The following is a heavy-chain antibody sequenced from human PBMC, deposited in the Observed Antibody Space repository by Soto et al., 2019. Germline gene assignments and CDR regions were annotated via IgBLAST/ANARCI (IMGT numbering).Heavy chain of an antibody. D-gene: IGHD3-10*01. V-gene: IGHV4-39*01. CDR2: IYFSGST. J-gene: IGHJ4*02. Sequence: SETLSLTCTVSGGSISSSSYYWGWIRQPPGKGLEWIGIIYFSGSTYYNPSLKSRVTISVDTSKNQFSLKLSSVTAADTAVYYCARGPSPYYYGSRSGFDYWGQGTLVTVSS. CDR3: ARGPSPYYYGSRSGFDY. CDR1: GGSISSSSYY.